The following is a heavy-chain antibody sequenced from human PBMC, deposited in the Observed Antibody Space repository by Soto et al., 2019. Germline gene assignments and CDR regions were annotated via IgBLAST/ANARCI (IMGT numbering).Heavy chain of an antibody. V-gene: IGHV3-21*01. CDR1: GFTFSSYS. CDR3: ASYSYGSPYYFDY. D-gene: IGHD5-18*01. CDR2: ISSSSSYI. Sequence: GGSLRLSCGASGFTFSSYSMNWVRQAPGKELEWVSSISSSSSYIYTADSAKGRFTISRDNAKNSLYLQMNSLRAEDTAVYYCASYSYGSPYYFDYWGQGTLVTVSS. J-gene: IGHJ4*02.